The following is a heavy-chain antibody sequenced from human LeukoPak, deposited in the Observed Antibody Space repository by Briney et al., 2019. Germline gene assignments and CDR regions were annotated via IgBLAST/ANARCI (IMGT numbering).Heavy chain of an antibody. CDR3: ASHYYDSSGYYYSFDY. CDR1: GYTFTSYA. D-gene: IGHD3-22*01. Sequence: APVKVSCKASGYTFTSYAMHWVRQAPGQRLEWMGWINAGNGNTKYSQKFQGRVTITRDTSASTAYMELSSLRSEDTAVYYCASHYYDSSGYYYSFDYWGQGTLVTVSS. J-gene: IGHJ4*02. V-gene: IGHV1-3*01. CDR2: INAGNGNT.